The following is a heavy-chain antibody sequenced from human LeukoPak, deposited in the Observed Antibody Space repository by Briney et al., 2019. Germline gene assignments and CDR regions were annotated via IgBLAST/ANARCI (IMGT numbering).Heavy chain of an antibody. Sequence: SETLSLTCAVYGESFSGYYWSWIRQPPGKGLEWIGEINHSGSTNYNPSLKSRVTISVDTSKNQFSLKLSSVTAADTAVYYCARGRVVLMVYAFYFDYWGQGTLVTVSS. D-gene: IGHD2-8*01. CDR1: GESFSGYY. CDR3: ARGRVVLMVYAFYFDY. CDR2: INHSGST. J-gene: IGHJ4*02. V-gene: IGHV4-34*01.